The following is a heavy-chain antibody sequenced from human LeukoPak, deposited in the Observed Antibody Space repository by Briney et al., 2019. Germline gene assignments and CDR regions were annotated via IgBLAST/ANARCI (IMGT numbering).Heavy chain of an antibody. CDR2: IYYPGNT. Sequence: SETLSLTCSISGGSISSYYWSWIRQPPGKGLEWIGYIYYPGNTNYNPSLKSRVTISVDTSKNQFSLKLSSVTAADTAVYYCAGLSRLYCGGDCYSRRNWFDPWGQGTLVTVSS. V-gene: IGHV4-59*12. D-gene: IGHD2-21*02. CDR3: AGLSRLYCGGDCYSRRNWFDP. J-gene: IGHJ5*02. CDR1: GGSISSYY.